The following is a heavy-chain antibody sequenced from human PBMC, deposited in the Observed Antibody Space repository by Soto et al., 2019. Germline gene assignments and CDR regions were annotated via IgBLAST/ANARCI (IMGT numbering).Heavy chain of an antibody. CDR1: GFTFSNYA. V-gene: IGHV3-23*01. CDR2: ISGSGGST. CDR3: AKLSLSVKRHLGY. J-gene: IGHJ4*02. Sequence: GGSLRLSCAASGFTFSNYAMGWVRQAPGKGLEWVSAISGSGGSTYYADSVKGRFTISRDNSKNTLYLQMNSLRAEDTAVYYCAKLSLSVKRHLGYWGQGTLVTVSS. D-gene: IGHD3-16*02.